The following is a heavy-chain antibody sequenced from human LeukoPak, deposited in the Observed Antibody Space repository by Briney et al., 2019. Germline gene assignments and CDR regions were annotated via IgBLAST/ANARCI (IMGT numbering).Heavy chain of an antibody. Sequence: GGSLRLSCAASGFTFSSYAMNWVRQAPGKGLEWVSTISNSGDRTYYADSVKGRFTISRDNSKNTLYLQMNSLRTEDTAVYYCAKDFVPRGGSYFPGFDYWGQGTLVIVSS. CDR1: GFTFSSYA. J-gene: IGHJ4*02. CDR3: AKDFVPRGGSYFPGFDY. V-gene: IGHV3-23*01. D-gene: IGHD1-26*01. CDR2: ISNSGDRT.